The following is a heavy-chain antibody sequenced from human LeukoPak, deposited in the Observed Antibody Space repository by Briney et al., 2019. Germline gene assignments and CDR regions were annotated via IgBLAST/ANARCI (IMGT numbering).Heavy chain of an antibody. V-gene: IGHV4-4*02. CDR2: IYYSGST. J-gene: IGHJ6*02. CDR3: ARAHYGGNSYYYYGMDV. Sequence: PSGTLSLTCAVSGASITSSHWWSWARQPPGKGLEWIGYIYYSGSTYYNPSLKSRVTISVDTSKNQFSLKLSSVTAADTAVYYCARAHYGGNSYYYYGMDVWGQGTTVTVSS. D-gene: IGHD4-23*01. CDR1: GASITSSHW.